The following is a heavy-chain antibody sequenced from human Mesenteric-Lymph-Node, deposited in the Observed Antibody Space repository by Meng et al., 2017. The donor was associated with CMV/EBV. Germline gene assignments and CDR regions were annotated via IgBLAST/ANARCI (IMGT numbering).Heavy chain of an antibody. J-gene: IGHJ4*02. V-gene: IGHV4-30-2*01. CDR1: SISSGGYS. D-gene: IGHD3-22*01. Sequence: SISSGGYSWSWIRQPPGKGLEWIGYIYHSGSTYYNPSLKSRVTISVDRSKNQFSLKLSSVTAADTAVYYCARSLSGGSGYYPLGFDYWGQGTLVTVSS. CDR3: ARSLSGGSGYYPLGFDY. CDR2: IYHSGST.